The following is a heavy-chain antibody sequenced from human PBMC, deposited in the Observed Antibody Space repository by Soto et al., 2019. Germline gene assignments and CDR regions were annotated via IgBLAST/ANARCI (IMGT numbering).Heavy chain of an antibody. CDR2: IIPIFGTA. CDR1: GGAFSSYA. Sequence: SVKVSCKATGGAFSSYAISWVRQAPGQGLEWMGGIIPIFGTANYAQKFQGRVTITADESTSTAYMELSSLRSEDTAVYYCARFSSSSWYAHYYGMDVWGQGTTVTVSS. V-gene: IGHV1-69*13. D-gene: IGHD6-13*01. J-gene: IGHJ6*02. CDR3: ARFSSSSWYAHYYGMDV.